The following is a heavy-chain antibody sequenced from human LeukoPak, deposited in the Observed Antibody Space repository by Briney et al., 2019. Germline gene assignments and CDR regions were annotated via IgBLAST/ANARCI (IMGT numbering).Heavy chain of an antibody. D-gene: IGHD5-18*01. V-gene: IGHV1-24*01. J-gene: IGHJ4*02. CDR1: GYTLTELS. CDR3: ATGHSYGYKAYFDY. CDR2: FDPEDGET. Sequence: APVKVSCKVSGYTLTELSMHWVRQAPGKGLEWMGGFDPEDGETIYAQKFQGRVTMTEDTSTDTAYMELSSLRSEDTAVYYCATGHSYGYKAYFDYWGQGTLVTVSS.